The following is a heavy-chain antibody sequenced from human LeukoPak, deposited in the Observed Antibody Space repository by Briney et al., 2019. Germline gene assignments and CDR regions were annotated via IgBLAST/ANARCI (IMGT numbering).Heavy chain of an antibody. V-gene: IGHV4-34*01. CDR3: ARGVSSGEDY. J-gene: IGHJ4*02. Sequence: KPSETLSLTCAVYGGSFSGYYWSWIRQPPGKGLEWIGEINHSGSTNYNPSLKSRVTISVDTSKNQSSLKLSSVTAADTAVYYCARGVSSGEDYWGQGTLVTVSS. CDR1: GGSFSGYY. D-gene: IGHD3-10*01. CDR2: INHSGST.